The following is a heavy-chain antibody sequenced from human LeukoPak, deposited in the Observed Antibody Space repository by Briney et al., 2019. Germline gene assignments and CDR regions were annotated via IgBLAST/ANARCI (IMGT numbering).Heavy chain of an antibody. CDR3: AKDRQTYASYGYFDY. Sequence: GGSLRLSCATSGFTFSTYDVHWVRQAPGKGLEWVALIRFDGLRERYADSVRGRVTVSRDNSKNTLFLQMNSLRAEDTAVYYCAKDRQTYASYGYFDYWGQGTLVPVST. CDR1: GFTFSTYD. D-gene: IGHD2-21*01. CDR2: IRFDGLRE. J-gene: IGHJ4*02. V-gene: IGHV3-30*02.